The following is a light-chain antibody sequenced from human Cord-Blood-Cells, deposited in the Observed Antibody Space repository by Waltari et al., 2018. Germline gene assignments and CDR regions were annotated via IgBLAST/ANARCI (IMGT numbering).Light chain of an antibody. CDR2: EVS. Sequence: QSALTQPASVSGSPGQSLTISRTGTSSDVGGYTYVPWYQQHPGKPPKLMIYEVSNRPSGVSNRFSGSKSGNTASLTISGLQAEDEADYYCSSYTSSSTYVFGTGTKVTVL. CDR1: SSDVGGYTY. J-gene: IGLJ1*01. V-gene: IGLV2-14*01. CDR3: SSYTSSSTYV.